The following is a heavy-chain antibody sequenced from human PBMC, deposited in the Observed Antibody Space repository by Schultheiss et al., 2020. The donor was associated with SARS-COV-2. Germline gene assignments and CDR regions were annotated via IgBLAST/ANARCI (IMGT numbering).Heavy chain of an antibody. CDR2: INHSGST. J-gene: IGHJ4*02. V-gene: IGHV4-34*01. CDR3: AGRITAGDGRPY. D-gene: IGHD5-24*01. Sequence: SETLSLTCAVYGGSFSGYYWSWIRQPPGKGLEWIGEINHSGSTNYNPSLKSRVTISVDTSKNQFSLNLSSVTAADTAVYYCAGRITAGDGRPYWGQGTLVTVSS. CDR1: GGSFSGYY.